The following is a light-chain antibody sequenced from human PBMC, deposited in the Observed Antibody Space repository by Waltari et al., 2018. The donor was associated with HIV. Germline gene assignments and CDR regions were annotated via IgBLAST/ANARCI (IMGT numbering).Light chain of an antibody. CDR2: KDS. Sequence: SYELTQPPSVSVPPGQTARITCSGDALPKQYAYWYQQKPGQAPVLVIYKDSERPSGIPEGFSGSSSGTTVTLTISGVQAEDEADYYCQSADISSWVFGGGTKLTVL. J-gene: IGLJ3*02. V-gene: IGLV3-25*03. CDR3: QSADISSWV. CDR1: ALPKQY.